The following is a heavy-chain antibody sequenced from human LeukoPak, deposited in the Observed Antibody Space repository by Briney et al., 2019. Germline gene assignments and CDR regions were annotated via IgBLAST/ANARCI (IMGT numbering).Heavy chain of an antibody. V-gene: IGHV1-46*01. CDR2: INPSGGST. CDR1: GYTFTSYY. J-gene: IGHJ4*02. D-gene: IGHD3-3*01. CDR3: ARPFITIFGVVAPLDY. Sequence: ASVKVSCKASGYTFTSYYMHWVRQAPGQGLEWMGIINPSGGSTSYAQKFQGRVTMTRDTSTSTVYMELSSLRSEDTAVYYCARPFITIFGVVAPLDYWGQGTLVTVSS.